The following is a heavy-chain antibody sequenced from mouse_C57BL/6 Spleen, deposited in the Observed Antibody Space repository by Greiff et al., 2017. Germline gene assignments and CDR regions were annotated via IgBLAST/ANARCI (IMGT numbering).Heavy chain of an antibody. Sequence: QVQLQQSGAELVKPGASVKLSCKASGYTFTSYWMQWVKQRPGQGLEWIGEIDPSDSYTNYNQKFKGKATLTVDTSSSTAYMQLSSLTSEDSAVYYCARDYYSNYDYFDYWGQGTTLTVSS. D-gene: IGHD2-5*01. V-gene: IGHV1-50*01. CDR3: ARDYYSNYDYFDY. CDR2: IDPSDSYT. J-gene: IGHJ2*01. CDR1: GYTFTSYW.